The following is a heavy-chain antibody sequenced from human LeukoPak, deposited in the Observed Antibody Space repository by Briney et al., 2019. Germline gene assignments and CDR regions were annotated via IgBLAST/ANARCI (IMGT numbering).Heavy chain of an antibody. D-gene: IGHD6-19*01. J-gene: IGHJ5*02. V-gene: IGHV5-51*01. Sequence: GESLKISCRGSGYSFTSYWIGWVRQMPGKGLEWMGIIYPGDSDTRYSPSFQGQVTISADKSISTAYLQWSSLKASDTAMYYCARCPVAGTISIWFDHWGQGTLVTVSS. CDR2: IYPGDSDT. CDR3: ARCPVAGTISIWFDH. CDR1: GYSFTSYW.